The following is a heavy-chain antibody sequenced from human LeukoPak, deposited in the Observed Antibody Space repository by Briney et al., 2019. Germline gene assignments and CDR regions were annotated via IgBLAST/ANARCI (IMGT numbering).Heavy chain of an antibody. CDR1: GFTFSDYW. CDR3: AKVSLNMVNDAFDI. D-gene: IGHD4/OR15-4a*01. J-gene: IGHJ3*02. V-gene: IGHV3-74*01. CDR2: ISSDGSRV. Sequence: PGGSLTLSCAASGFTFSDYWMHWVRQAPGKGLVWVSRISSDGSRVTYADSVKGRFTISRDNSKNTLYLQMNSLRAEDTAMYYCAKVSLNMVNDAFDIWGQGTMVSVSS.